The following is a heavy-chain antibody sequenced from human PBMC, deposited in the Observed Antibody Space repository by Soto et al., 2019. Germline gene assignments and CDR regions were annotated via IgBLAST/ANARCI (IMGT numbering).Heavy chain of an antibody. CDR1: GYTFTNYW. CDR2: IYPGDSDT. V-gene: IGHV5-51*01. CDR3: AASIFYYGMDV. J-gene: IGHJ6*02. Sequence: GESLKISCKGSGYTFTNYWIGWVRQMPGKGLEWMGIIYPGDSDTKYNPSFQGQVTISADKSITTTYLRWTSLKASDTAIYYCAASIFYYGMDVWGQGTTVTVTS.